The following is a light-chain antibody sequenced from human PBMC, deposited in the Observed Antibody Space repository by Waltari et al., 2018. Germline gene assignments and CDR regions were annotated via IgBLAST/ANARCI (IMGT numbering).Light chain of an antibody. Sequence: IVLTQSPGTLSLSPGERATLSCRASQSVSRSLAWYQQKPGQAPKLLIYGASTRATGVPDRFTGSGSATAFSLTISSMEPEDFAIYFCQHYVRLPATFGQGTKVEIK. CDR3: QHYVRLPAT. V-gene: IGKV3-20*01. J-gene: IGKJ1*01. CDR2: GAS. CDR1: QSVSRS.